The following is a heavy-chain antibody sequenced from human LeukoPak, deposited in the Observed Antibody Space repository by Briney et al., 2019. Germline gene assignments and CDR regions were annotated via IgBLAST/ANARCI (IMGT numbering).Heavy chain of an antibody. CDR2: ISSSGSTK. CDR3: VYDYVWGSWYMDV. Sequence: PGGSLRLSCAASGFTFSSYEMNWVRQAPGKGLEWISYISSSGSTKYYADSVKGRFTISRDNAKNSLYLQMNSLRAEDMAVYYCVYDYVWGSWYMDVWGKGTTVTISS. CDR1: GFTFSSYE. D-gene: IGHD3-16*01. V-gene: IGHV3-48*03. J-gene: IGHJ6*03.